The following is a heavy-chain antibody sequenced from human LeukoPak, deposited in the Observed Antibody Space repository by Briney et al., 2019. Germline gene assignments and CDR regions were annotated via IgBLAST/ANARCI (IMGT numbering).Heavy chain of an antibody. V-gene: IGHV4-38-2*02. D-gene: IGHD6-13*01. J-gene: IGHJ6*03. CDR1: GYSISSGFY. CDR3: ARGYSSSWSYYYYYMDV. CDR2: MFHSGST. Sequence: PSETLSLTCSVSGYSISSGFYWGWIRQSPGKGLEWIGSMFHSGSTYYNPSLKSRVTISVDTSKNQFSLKLSSVTAADTAVYYCARGYSSSWSYYYYYMDVWGKGTTVTVSS.